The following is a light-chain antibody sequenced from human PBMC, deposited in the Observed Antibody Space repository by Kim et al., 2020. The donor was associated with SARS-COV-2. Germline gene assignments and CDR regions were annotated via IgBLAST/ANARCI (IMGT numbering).Light chain of an antibody. V-gene: IGKV1-39*01. J-gene: IGKJ1*01. CDR1: HIISSY. Sequence: ASGGDITTVSCRAKHIISSYLNWHQRKPRKAPQLLFDAASRLQRVPPSRCSGSASGTVFPLTSSILHPEYVATYYCQRSYTTPRTFGEGTKVDIK. CDR3: QRSYTTPRT. CDR2: AAS.